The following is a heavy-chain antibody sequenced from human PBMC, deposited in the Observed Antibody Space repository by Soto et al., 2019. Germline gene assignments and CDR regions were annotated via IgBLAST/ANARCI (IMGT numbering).Heavy chain of an antibody. V-gene: IGHV4-34*01. CDR2: INDSGST. Sequence: QVQLQQWGAGLLKPSETLSLTCAVYGGAFSGYYWNWIRQPPGKGLEWIGEINDSGSTNYNPSLRSRVTMSVDPSKNQFSLSLTSVTAADTAVYYCARCGDYVGGWYFDLWGRGTLVTVSS. D-gene: IGHD4-17*01. CDR3: ARCGDYVGGWYFDL. CDR1: GGAFSGYY. J-gene: IGHJ2*01.